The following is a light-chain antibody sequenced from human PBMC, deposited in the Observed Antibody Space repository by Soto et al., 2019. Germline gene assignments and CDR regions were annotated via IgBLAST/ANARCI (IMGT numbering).Light chain of an antibody. V-gene: IGKV3-11*01. J-gene: IGKJ1*01. Sequence: EIVLTQSPATLSLSPGERATLSCRASQSVSSYLAWYQQKPGQAPRLLIYDASNRATGIPARFSGSGSGTDFTLTICRLDPEDFAVYYCQRYDASPTFGQGTKV. CDR1: QSVSSY. CDR3: QRYDASPT. CDR2: DAS.